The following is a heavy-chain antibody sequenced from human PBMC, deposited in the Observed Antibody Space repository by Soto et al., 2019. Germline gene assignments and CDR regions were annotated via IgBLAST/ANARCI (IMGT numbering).Heavy chain of an antibody. D-gene: IGHD3-9*01. V-gene: IGHV3-23*01. CDR3: AKDKGDIPYYFDY. J-gene: IGHJ4*02. Sequence: GGSLRLSCAASGFTFSSYAMSWVRQAPGKGLEWVSAISGSGGSTYYADSVKGRFTISRDNSKNTMYLQMNSLRAEDTAVYYCAKDKGDIPYYFDYWGQGTLVTVSS. CDR1: GFTFSSYA. CDR2: ISGSGGST.